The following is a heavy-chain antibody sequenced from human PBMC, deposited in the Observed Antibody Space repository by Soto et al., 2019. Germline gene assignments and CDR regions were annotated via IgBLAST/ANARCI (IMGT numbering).Heavy chain of an antibody. CDR2: IYYRGST. CDR3: ARDNILGILYGGMDV. D-gene: IGHD3-3*01. Sequence: SETLSLTCTVSGGSISSGDYYWSWIRQPPGKGLEWIGYIYYRGSTYYNPSLKSRVTISVDTSKNQFSLKMSSVTAADTAVYYCARDNILGILYGGMDVWGQGTTVTVS. V-gene: IGHV4-30-4*01. CDR1: GGSISSGDYY. J-gene: IGHJ6*02.